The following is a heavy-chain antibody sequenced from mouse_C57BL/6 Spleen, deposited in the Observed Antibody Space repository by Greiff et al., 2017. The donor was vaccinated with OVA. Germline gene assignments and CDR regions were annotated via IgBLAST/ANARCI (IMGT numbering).Heavy chain of an antibody. CDR2: INPGSGGT. CDR3: ARSYWEGDFDY. Sequence: VQLQQSGAELVRPGTSVKVSCKASGYAFTNYLIEWVKQRPGQGLEWIGVINPGSGGTNYNEKFKGKATLTADKSSSTAYMQLSSLTSEDSAVYFCARSYWEGDFDYWGQGTTLTVSS. J-gene: IGHJ2*01. D-gene: IGHD4-1*01. V-gene: IGHV1-54*01. CDR1: GYAFTNYL.